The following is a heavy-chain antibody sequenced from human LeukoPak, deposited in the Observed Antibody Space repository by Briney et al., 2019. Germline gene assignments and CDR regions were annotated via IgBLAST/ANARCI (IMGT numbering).Heavy chain of an antibody. CDR2: IYIGGST. J-gene: IGHJ4*02. CDR3: AKDIDYYDSSGYSLEDY. CDR1: GFTVSSNY. D-gene: IGHD3-22*01. V-gene: IGHV3-53*01. Sequence: GGSLRLSCAASGFTVSSNYMSWVRQAPGKGLEWVSVIYIGGSTYYADSVKGRFTISRDNSENTLYLQMNSLRAEDTAVYYCAKDIDYYDSSGYSLEDYWGQGTLVTVSS.